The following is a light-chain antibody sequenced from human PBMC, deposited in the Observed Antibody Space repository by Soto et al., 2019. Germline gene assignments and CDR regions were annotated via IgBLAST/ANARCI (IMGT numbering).Light chain of an antibody. CDR2: LGS. CDR3: MQALQSPFT. V-gene: IGKV2-28*01. Sequence: DIVMTQSPLSLPVTPGEPASISCRSSQSLLHSNGYNYLDWYLQKPGQSPPLLIYLGSNRASGVPDRFRGSGSGTNFTLKISRVEAEDVGVYYCMQALQSPFTFGPGTKVDTK. CDR1: QSLLHSNGYNY. J-gene: IGKJ3*01.